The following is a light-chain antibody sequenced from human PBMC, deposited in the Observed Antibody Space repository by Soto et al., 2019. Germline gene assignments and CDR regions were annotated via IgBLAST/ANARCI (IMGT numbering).Light chain of an antibody. CDR3: SSFTTSRSVV. V-gene: IGLV2-14*01. Sequence: QSVLTQPASVSGSPGQSITISCSGSNSDIGSYNYVSWYQQQPGKAPKLLIYEVSHRPSGVSDRFSGSKSGSTASLTISGLQAEDESDYYCSSFTTSRSVVFGGGTKLTVL. CDR2: EVS. J-gene: IGLJ3*02. CDR1: NSDIGSYNY.